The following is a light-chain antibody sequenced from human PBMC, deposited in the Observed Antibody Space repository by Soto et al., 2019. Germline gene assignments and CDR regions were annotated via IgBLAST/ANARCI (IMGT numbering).Light chain of an antibody. CDR1: SSNIGAGYD. J-gene: IGLJ2*01. CDR2: GNT. CDR3: LSFDSSLSVV. Sequence: QAVVTQPPSVSGAPGQWVTISCTGSSSNIGAGYDVHWYQQLPGRAPKLLIYGNTNRPSGVPDRFSGSKSGTSASLAITGLQAEDEADYYCLSFDSSLSVVFGGGTQLTVL. V-gene: IGLV1-40*01.